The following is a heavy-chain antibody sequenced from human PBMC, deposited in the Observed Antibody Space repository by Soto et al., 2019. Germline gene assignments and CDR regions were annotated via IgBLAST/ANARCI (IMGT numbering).Heavy chain of an antibody. CDR1: GFTFSSYG. CDR2: ISYDGSNK. V-gene: IGHV3-30*18. D-gene: IGHD6-13*01. Sequence: PGGSLRLSCAASGFTFSSYGMHWVRQAPGKGLEWVAVISYDGSNKYYADSVKGRFTISRDNSKNTLYLQMNSLRAEDTAVYCCAKGTRSIAAAGTFDYWGQGTLVTVSS. J-gene: IGHJ4*02. CDR3: AKGTRSIAAAGTFDY.